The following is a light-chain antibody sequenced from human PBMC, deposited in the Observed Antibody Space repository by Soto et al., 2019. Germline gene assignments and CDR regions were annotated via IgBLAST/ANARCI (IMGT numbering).Light chain of an antibody. V-gene: IGLV2-14*01. CDR3: GSYTSTSTPFV. CDR1: SSDVGAFNY. J-gene: IGLJ1*01. CDR2: DVS. Sequence: QSALTQPASVSGSPGQSITISCTGTSSDVGAFNYVSWYQQYPGKAPKLMIFDVSNRPSVVSNRFSGSKSGNTASLTISGLQAEDEADYYCGSYTSTSTPFVFGTGTKVTVL.